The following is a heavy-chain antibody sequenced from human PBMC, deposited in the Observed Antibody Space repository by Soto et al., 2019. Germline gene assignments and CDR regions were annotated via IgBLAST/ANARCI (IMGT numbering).Heavy chain of an antibody. J-gene: IGHJ4*02. Sequence: VGSLRLSCASSVFTFSSYAMSWVRHSPGKGLEWVSAISGSGGSTYYADSVKGRFTISRDNSKNTLYLQMNSLRAEDTAVYYCATIRDGYNSSGLEYWGQGTLDSVSS. CDR1: VFTFSSYA. CDR3: ATIRDGYNSSGLEY. V-gene: IGHV3-23*01. D-gene: IGHD5-12*01. CDR2: ISGSGGST.